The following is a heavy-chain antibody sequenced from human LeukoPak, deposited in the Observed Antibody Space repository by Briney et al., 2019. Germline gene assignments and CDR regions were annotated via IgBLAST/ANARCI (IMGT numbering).Heavy chain of an antibody. CDR2: IKQDGSEK. J-gene: IGHJ4*02. V-gene: IGHV3-7*01. Sequence: GSLRLSCAASGFTFSSYWMSWVRQAPGKGLEWVANIKQDGSEKYYVDSVKGRFIISRDNTKNSLYLQMSILRAEDTALYYCARVGKNGWDFDHWGQGTLVTVSS. D-gene: IGHD6-19*01. CDR3: ARVGKNGWDFDH. CDR1: GFTFSSYW.